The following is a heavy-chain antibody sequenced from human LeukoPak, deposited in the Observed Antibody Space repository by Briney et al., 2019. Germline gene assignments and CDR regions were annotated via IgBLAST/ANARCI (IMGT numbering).Heavy chain of an antibody. J-gene: IGHJ3*02. CDR3: ARDGMGVIKAFDT. CDR1: GFTFSNYW. Sequence: GGSLRLSCAASGFTFSNYWMSWVRQAPGKGLEWVANIKQDGSEKYYVDSVKGRFTISRDNTKNSMYLQMNSLRAEDTAVYYCARDGMGVIKAFDTWGQGTMVTVSS. D-gene: IGHD3-10*01. V-gene: IGHV3-7*05. CDR2: IKQDGSEK.